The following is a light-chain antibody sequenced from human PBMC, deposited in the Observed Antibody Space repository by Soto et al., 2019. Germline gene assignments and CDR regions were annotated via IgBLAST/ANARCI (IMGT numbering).Light chain of an antibody. V-gene: IGKV1-5*03. CDR3: QHYNSYSEA. Sequence: DIQMTQSPSTLSASVGARVTITCRASQAISSWLAWYQQKPGKAPKLLIYKASTLKSGVPSRFSGSGSGTEFTLTISSLQPDDFATYYCQHYNSYSEAFGQGTKVDIK. J-gene: IGKJ1*01. CDR1: QAISSW. CDR2: KAS.